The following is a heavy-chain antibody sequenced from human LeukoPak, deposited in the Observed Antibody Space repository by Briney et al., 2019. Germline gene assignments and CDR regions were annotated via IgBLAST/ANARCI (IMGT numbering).Heavy chain of an antibody. D-gene: IGHD1-1*01. J-gene: IGHJ6*02. CDR1: GFTFGDYA. CDR2: IRSKGYGGTA. Sequence: GGSLRLSCTASGFTFGDYAMSWFRQAPGKGLEWVGFIRSKGYGGTAEYAASVKGRFTISRDDSKSIAYLQMNSLKTEDTAVYYCTRAVERRTMDVWGQGTTVTVSS. CDR3: TRAVERRTMDV. V-gene: IGHV3-49*03.